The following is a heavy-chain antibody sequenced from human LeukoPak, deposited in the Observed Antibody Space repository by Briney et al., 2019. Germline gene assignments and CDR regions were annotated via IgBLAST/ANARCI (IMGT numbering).Heavy chain of an antibody. V-gene: IGHV3-30*02. Sequence: GGSLRLSCAASGFTFSSYGMPWVRQAPGKGLEWVAFIRYDGSNKYYADSVKGRFTISRDNSKNTLYLQMNSLRAEDTAVYYCATGRSSGPKDFDYWGQGTLVTASS. CDR1: GFTFSSYG. J-gene: IGHJ4*02. D-gene: IGHD6-19*01. CDR2: IRYDGSNK. CDR3: ATGRSSGPKDFDY.